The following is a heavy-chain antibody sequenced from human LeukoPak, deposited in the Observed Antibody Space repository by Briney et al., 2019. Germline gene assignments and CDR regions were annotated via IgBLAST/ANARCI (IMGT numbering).Heavy chain of an antibody. CDR2: IKSDGSST. CDR1: GFTFSSSW. V-gene: IGHV3-74*01. Sequence: GGSLILICSTSGFTFSSSWRHWVRQAPGKGLVWVSCIKSDGSSTSYADSVKGRFTISRDNAKNTLYLQMNSLRAEDTAVYYCASASGRYANWGQGTLVTVSS. CDR3: ASASGRYAN. J-gene: IGHJ4*02. D-gene: IGHD1-26*01.